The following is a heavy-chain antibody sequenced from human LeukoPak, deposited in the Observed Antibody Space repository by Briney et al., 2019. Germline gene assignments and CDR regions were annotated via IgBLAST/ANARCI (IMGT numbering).Heavy chain of an antibody. CDR1: GGTFSSYA. V-gene: IGHV1-69*05. D-gene: IGHD4-17*01. CDR3: ARDYGDFRFDY. J-gene: IGHJ4*02. Sequence: ASVKVSCKASGGTFSSYAISWVRQAPGQGLEWMGRSIPIFGTANYAQKFQGRVTITTDESTSTAYMELSSLRSEDTAVYYCARDYGDFRFDYWGQGTLVTVSS. CDR2: SIPIFGTA.